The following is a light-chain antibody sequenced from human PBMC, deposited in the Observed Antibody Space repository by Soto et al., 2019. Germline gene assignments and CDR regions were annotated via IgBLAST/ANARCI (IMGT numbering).Light chain of an antibody. V-gene: IGKV1-27*01. Sequence: DIQMTQSPSSLSAFVGDRVTITCRASQAIGNFVAWYQQKPGKVPKLLIYAASTLQSGGPSRFSGSGSGTDFTLTISSLQPEDVAAYYCQKCKVAPFTFGGGTKVEIK. CDR2: AAS. CDR3: QKCKVAPFT. CDR1: QAIGNF. J-gene: IGKJ4*01.